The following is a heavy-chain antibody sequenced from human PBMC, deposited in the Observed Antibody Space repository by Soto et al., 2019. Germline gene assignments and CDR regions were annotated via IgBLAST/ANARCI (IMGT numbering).Heavy chain of an antibody. D-gene: IGHD3-10*01. Sequence: GGSLRLSCAASGFTFSDYYMSWIRQAPGKGLEWVSYISSSGSTIYYADSVKGRFTISRDNAKNSLYLQMNSLRAEDTAVYYCARVGITMVRGVDDYYYYYMDVWGKGTTVTVSS. CDR2: ISSSGSTI. J-gene: IGHJ6*03. V-gene: IGHV3-11*01. CDR3: ARVGITMVRGVDDYYYYYMDV. CDR1: GFTFSDYY.